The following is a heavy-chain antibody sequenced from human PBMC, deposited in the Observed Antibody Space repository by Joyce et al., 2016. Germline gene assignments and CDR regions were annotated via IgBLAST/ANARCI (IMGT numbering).Heavy chain of an antibody. CDR1: GGSISSTGYY. J-gene: IGHJ4*02. D-gene: IGHD6-13*01. V-gene: IGHV4-39*01. Sequence: QLQLQESGPGLVKPSETLSLTCAVSGGSISSTGYYWGWIRQSPGKGLEWIGTRYYSGSTFYNPSLKSRVTISVDTSKNQFSLDLSSVTAADTALYYCVRQKGSGWSPAGNWGQGSLVAVSS. CDR3: VRQKGSGWSPAGN. CDR2: RYYSGST.